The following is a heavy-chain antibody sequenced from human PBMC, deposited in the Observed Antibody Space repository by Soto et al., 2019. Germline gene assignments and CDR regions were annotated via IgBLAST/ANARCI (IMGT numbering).Heavy chain of an antibody. CDR1: GVSITSHY. CDR3: ARDMRSRGWFDP. CDR2: TYFRGSA. V-gene: IGHV4-59*11. J-gene: IGHJ5*02. D-gene: IGHD2-2*01. Sequence: SETLSLTCDVSGVSITSHYWNWIRQSPGMGLEWIGSTYFRGSASYNPSLKSRVTISLDTSKDQLSLTLSAVTAADSAVYYCARDMRSRGWFDPWGPGILVTVSS.